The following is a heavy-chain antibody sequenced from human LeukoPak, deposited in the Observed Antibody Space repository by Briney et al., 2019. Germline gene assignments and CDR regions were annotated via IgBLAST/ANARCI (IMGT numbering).Heavy chain of an antibody. CDR3: AKDQKSIAATGYDY. V-gene: IGHV3-23*01. D-gene: IGHD6-13*01. J-gene: IGHJ4*02. CDR1: GFTFANYA. Sequence: QPGGSLRLSCAASGFTFANYAMSWVRQGPGKGLEWVSTISGSGGSTYYADSVKGRFTISRDNSKNTLFLQMNSLRADDTAVYFCAKDQKSIAATGYDYWGQGPLVTVSS. CDR2: ISGSGGST.